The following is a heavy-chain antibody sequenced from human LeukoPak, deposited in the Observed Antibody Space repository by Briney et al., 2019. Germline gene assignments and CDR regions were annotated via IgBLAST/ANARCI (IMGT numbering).Heavy chain of an antibody. CDR3: ARGYSYGYSRDYYFDY. CDR2: IYTSGST. CDR1: GGSIGSYY. D-gene: IGHD5-18*01. Sequence: SETLSLTCTVSGGSIGSYYWSWIRQPAGKGLEWIGRIYTSGSTNYNPSLKSRVTMSVDTSKNQFSLKLSSVTAADTAVYYCARGYSYGYSRDYYFDYWGQGTLVTVSS. J-gene: IGHJ4*02. V-gene: IGHV4-4*07.